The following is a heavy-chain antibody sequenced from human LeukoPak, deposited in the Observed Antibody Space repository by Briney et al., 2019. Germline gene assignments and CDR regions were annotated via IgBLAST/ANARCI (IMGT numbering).Heavy chain of an antibody. J-gene: IGHJ4*02. CDR1: GGSISSYY. CDR2: IYYSGST. D-gene: IGHD3-22*01. CDR3: ARLDNSGYYTIDY. Sequence: SETLSLTCTVSGGSISSYYWSWIRQPPGKGLEWIGYIYYSGSTNYNPSLKSRVTISVDTSKNQFSLNLSSVTAADTAVYYCARLDNSGYYTIDYWGQGTLVTISS. V-gene: IGHV4-59*08.